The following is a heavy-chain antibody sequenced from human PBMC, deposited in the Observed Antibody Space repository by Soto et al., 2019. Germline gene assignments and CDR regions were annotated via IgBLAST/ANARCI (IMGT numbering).Heavy chain of an antibody. D-gene: IGHD1-26*01. V-gene: IGHV1-2*02. J-gene: IGHJ4*02. CDR1: GFTFTGYF. CDR2: INSNSGGT. Sequence: ASVKVSCKASGFTFTGYFMHWVRQAPGQGLEWMGWINSNSGGTNYAQKFQGRVTMTRDTSISTAYMELSRLRSDDTAVYYCAILVGATFSGYWVQGTRGTVSS. CDR3: AILVGATFSGY.